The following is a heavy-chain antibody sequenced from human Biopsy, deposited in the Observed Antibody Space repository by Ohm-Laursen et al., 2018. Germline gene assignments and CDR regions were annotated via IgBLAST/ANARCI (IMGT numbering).Heavy chain of an antibody. Sequence: SLRLSCAASGFTVSYNYMSWIRQAPGKGLEWASIIYLDGNTYYTDSVKGRFTISRDNSKNALYLQMNSLRAADTAKYYCVRGRAYWGQGTLVTVSS. CDR2: IYLDGNT. J-gene: IGHJ4*02. CDR3: VRGRAY. CDR1: GFTVSYNY. V-gene: IGHV3-53*01.